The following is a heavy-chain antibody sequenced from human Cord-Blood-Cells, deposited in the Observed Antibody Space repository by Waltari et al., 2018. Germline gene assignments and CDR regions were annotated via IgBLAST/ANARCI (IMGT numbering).Heavy chain of an antibody. J-gene: IGHJ5*02. V-gene: IGHV3-30-3*01. CDR3: ARSPARGYNWFDP. CDR1: GFTFSSYA. Sequence: QVQLVESGGGVVQPGRSLRLSCAASGFTFSSYAMHWVRQVPGKGLEWVAVISYDGSNKYYAGSVKGRFTISRYNSKNTLYLQMNSLRAEDTAVYYCARSPARGYNWFDPWGQGTLVTVSS. CDR2: ISYDGSNK. D-gene: IGHD3-10*01.